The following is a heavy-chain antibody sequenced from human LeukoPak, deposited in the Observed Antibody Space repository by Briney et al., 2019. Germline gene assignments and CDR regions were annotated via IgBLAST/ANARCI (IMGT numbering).Heavy chain of an antibody. CDR2: IWYDGSNK. V-gene: IGHV3-33*01. Sequence: GGSLRLSCAASGFTFSSYGMHWVRQAPGRGLEWVAVIWYDGSNKHYADSVKGRFTISRDNSKNTLYLQMNSLRAEDTAVYYCARGRVEDYGDYGYFDYWGQGTLVTVSS. CDR1: GFTFSSYG. J-gene: IGHJ4*02. D-gene: IGHD4-17*01. CDR3: ARGRVEDYGDYGYFDY.